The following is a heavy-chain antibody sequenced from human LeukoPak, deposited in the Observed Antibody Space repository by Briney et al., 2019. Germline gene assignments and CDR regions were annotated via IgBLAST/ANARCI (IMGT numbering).Heavy chain of an antibody. CDR2: INWNGGST. Sequence: GGSLRLSCAASGFTFYDYGMSWVRQAPGKGLEWVSGINWNGGSTGYADSVKGRFTISRDNAKNSLYLQMNSLRAEDTALYYCARYGIAAAGTALYYYYYGMDVWGQGTTVTVSS. CDR1: GFTFYDYG. CDR3: ARYGIAAAGTALYYYYYGMDV. J-gene: IGHJ6*02. D-gene: IGHD6-13*01. V-gene: IGHV3-20*04.